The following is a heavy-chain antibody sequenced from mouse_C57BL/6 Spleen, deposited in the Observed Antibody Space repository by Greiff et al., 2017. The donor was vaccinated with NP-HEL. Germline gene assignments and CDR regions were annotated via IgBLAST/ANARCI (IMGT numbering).Heavy chain of an antibody. CDR2: IYWDDAK. V-gene: IGHV8-12*01. Sequence: QVTLKESGPGILQSSQTLSLTCSFSGFSLSTSGMGVSWIRQPSGKGLEWLAHIYWDDAKRYNPSLKSRLTISKDTSRNQVFLKITSVDTADTATYYCARSRGPTGTEGFDYWGQGTTLTVSS. CDR3: ARSRGPTGTEGFDY. D-gene: IGHD4-1*02. J-gene: IGHJ2*01. CDR1: GFSLSTSGMG.